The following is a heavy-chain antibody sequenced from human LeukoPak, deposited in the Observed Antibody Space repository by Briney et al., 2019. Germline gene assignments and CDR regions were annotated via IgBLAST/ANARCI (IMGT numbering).Heavy chain of an antibody. D-gene: IGHD3-10*02. Sequence: GGSLRLSCAASGFTFSSYSMNWVRQAPGKGLEWVSFISSGSTIYYADSVKGRFTISRDNAKNSLYLQMNSLRAEDTAVYYCAELGITMIGGVWGKGTTVTISS. J-gene: IGHJ6*04. CDR3: AELGITMIGGV. CDR1: GFTFSSYS. V-gene: IGHV3-69-1*02. CDR2: ISSGSTI.